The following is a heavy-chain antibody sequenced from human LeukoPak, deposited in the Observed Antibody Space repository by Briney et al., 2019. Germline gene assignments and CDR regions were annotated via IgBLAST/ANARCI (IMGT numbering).Heavy chain of an antibody. J-gene: IGHJ5*02. D-gene: IGHD1-26*01. V-gene: IGHV1-2*02. CDR3: ATSTVTHTRDP. CDR2: INPYSDAS. Sequence: ASVSVSCQVSVYSFTDFYLNWVRQAPGQGLEWMGWINPYSDASIYAQIFQGRVTMTWDTSTGTAYMDLTRLTSDDTPVYFCATSTVTHTRDPWGQGILVTVSS. CDR1: VYSFTDFY.